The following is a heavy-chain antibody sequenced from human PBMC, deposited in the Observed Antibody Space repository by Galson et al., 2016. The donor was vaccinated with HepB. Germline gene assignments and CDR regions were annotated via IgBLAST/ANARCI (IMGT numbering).Heavy chain of an antibody. D-gene: IGHD3-10*01. Sequence: SLRLSCAAPRFTISRYWMSWVRQAPGKGPEWVANINQDGSDRNYVDSVKGRFTISRDNSKNTLYLQMNSLRAEDTAVYYCARTMVRGVVKVGYYYYGLDVWGQGTTVTVSS. CDR3: ARTMVRGVVKVGYYYYGLDV. CDR1: RFTISRYW. V-gene: IGHV3-7*01. J-gene: IGHJ6*02. CDR2: INQDGSDR.